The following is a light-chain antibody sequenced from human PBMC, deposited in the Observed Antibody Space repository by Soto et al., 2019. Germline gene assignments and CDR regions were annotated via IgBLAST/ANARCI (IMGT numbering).Light chain of an antibody. CDR1: HSLLHSNGYTY. V-gene: IGKV2-28*01. J-gene: IGKJ5*01. CDR3: MQALQTPIT. Sequence: DIVMTQSPLSLPVTPGDPASISCRSSHSLLHSNGYTYLNWYLQKPGQSPQLLVYLGSNRASGVPDRFSGSRSGTDFTLKINRVDAEDVGVYYCMQALQTPITFGQGTRLEIK. CDR2: LGS.